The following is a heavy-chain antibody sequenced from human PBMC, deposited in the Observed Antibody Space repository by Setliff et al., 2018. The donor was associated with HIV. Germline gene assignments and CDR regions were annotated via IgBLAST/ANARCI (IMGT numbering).Heavy chain of an antibody. CDR2: IYYRSKWYS. CDR3: ARDCDPSRYYYLSLFDF. J-gene: IGHJ4*02. Sequence: SQTLSLTCAISGDSVLSSRAARNWIRQSPSGGLEWLGRIYYRSKWYSEYAVSVKSRLTIKPDTLENRFSLQLSSVTPEDTAVYFCARDCDPSRYYYLSLFDFWGQGTPVTVSS. D-gene: IGHD3-22*01. V-gene: IGHV6-1*01. CDR1: GDSVLSSRAA.